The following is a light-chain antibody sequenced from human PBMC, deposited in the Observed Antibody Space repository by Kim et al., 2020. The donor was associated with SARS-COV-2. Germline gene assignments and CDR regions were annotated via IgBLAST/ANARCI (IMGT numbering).Light chain of an antibody. CDR1: NIGSKR. V-gene: IGLV3-21*04. CDR2: YDS. J-gene: IGLJ3*02. CDR3: QVWDSSSDHRV. Sequence: APGKDARSTCGGNNIGSKRVHWYQQKPGQAPVLVIYYDSDRPSGIPERFSGSNSGNTATLTISRVEAGDEADYYCQVWDSSSDHRVFGGGTQLTVL.